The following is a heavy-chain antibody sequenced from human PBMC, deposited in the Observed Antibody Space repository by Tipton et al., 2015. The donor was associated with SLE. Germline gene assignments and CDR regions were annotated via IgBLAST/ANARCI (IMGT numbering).Heavy chain of an antibody. V-gene: IGHV4-39*07. J-gene: IGHJ4*02. CDR1: GGSISSGGYY. Sequence: TLSLTCTVSGGSISSGGYYWSWIRQSPGKGLEWIGSIYRSGTAYYNPSLKSRVTMSVDTSKNQFSLKLTSVTAADTAVYYCARDPYDSWSDYQATFDYWGQGTLATVSP. CDR3: ARDPYDSWSDYQATFDY. D-gene: IGHD3-3*01. CDR2: IYRSGTA.